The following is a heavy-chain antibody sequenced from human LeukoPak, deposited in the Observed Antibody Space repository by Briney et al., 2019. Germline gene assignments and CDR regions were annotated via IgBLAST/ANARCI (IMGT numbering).Heavy chain of an antibody. Sequence: GASVKVSCKASGGTFSSYAISWVRQAPGQGLEWMGGIIPIFGTANYAQKFQGRVTITADESTSTAYMELSSLRSEDTAVYYCARGVRAFGPELDYWGQGTLVTVSS. J-gene: IGHJ4*02. CDR3: ARGVRAFGPELDY. V-gene: IGHV1-69*13. D-gene: IGHD2/OR15-2a*01. CDR1: GGTFSSYA. CDR2: IIPIFGTA.